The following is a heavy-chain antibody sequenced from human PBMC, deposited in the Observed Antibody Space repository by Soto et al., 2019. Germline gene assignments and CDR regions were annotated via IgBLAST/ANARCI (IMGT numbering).Heavy chain of an antibody. CDR1: GFTFSSYS. CDR3: ARGGAYSSGWYGNDAFDI. Sequence: GGSLRLSCAASGFTFSSYSMNWVRQAPGKGLEWVSSISSSSSYIYYADSVKGRFTISRDNAKNSLYLQMNSLRAEDTAVYYCARGGAYSSGWYGNDAFDIWGQGTMVTVSS. D-gene: IGHD6-19*01. CDR2: ISSSSSYI. V-gene: IGHV3-21*01. J-gene: IGHJ3*02.